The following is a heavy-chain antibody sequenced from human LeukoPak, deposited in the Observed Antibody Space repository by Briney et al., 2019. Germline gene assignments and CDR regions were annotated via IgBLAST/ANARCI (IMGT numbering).Heavy chain of an antibody. CDR1: GGSISSSSYY. D-gene: IGHD6-19*01. Sequence: PSETLSLTCTVSGGSISSSSYYWGWIRQPPGKGLEWIGSIYYSGSTYYNPSLKSRVTISVATSKNQFSLKLSSVTAADTAVYYCASRIAVAGTAFDYWGQGTLVTVSS. CDR2: IYYSGST. J-gene: IGHJ4*02. CDR3: ASRIAVAGTAFDY. V-gene: IGHV4-39*01.